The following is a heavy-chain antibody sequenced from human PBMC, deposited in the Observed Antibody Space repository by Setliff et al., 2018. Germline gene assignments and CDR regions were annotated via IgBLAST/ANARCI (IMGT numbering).Heavy chain of an antibody. D-gene: IGHD4-17*01. CDR2: IYLGDSDT. J-gene: IGHJ1*01. V-gene: IGHV5-51*01. CDR3: ARRAVTAEYFQH. Sequence: GESLKISCQCSGYSSSNYWIGWVRQMPGKGLEWVGIIYLGDSDTRYSPPFQGQVTISADKSISTAYLQLSSLKASDTAIYYCARRAVTAEYFQHWGHGTLVTVSS. CDR1: GYSSSNYW.